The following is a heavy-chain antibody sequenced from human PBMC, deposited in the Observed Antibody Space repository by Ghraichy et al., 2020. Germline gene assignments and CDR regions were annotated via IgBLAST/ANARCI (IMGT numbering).Heavy chain of an antibody. D-gene: IGHD3-9*01. Sequence: GGSLRLSCAASGFTFSSYAMNWVRQAPGKGLEWVSGISTSAGSTYYADSVRGRFTISRDNSKNTLYLQMNSLRAEDTAVYYCAKVLPGGLTALRYFDWLPNFDYWGQGTLVTVSS. J-gene: IGHJ4*02. V-gene: IGHV3-23*01. CDR3: AKVLPGGLTALRYFDWLPNFDY. CDR1: GFTFSSYA. CDR2: ISTSAGST.